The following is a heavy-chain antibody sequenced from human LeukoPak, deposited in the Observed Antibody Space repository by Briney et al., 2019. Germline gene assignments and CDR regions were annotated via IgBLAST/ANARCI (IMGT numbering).Heavy chain of an antibody. Sequence: PSETLSLTFTVSGGSISSYYWSWIRQPPGKGLEWIGYIYYSGSTNYNPSLKSRVTISVDTSKNQFSLKLSSVTAADTAVYYCARMEFDTAMAIGDWGQGTLVTVSS. J-gene: IGHJ4*02. D-gene: IGHD5-18*01. V-gene: IGHV4-59*01. CDR3: ARMEFDTAMAIGD. CDR2: IYYSGST. CDR1: GGSISSYY.